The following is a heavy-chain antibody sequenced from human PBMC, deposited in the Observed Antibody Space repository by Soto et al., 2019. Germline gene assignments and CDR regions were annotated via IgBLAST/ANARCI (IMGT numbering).Heavy chain of an antibody. CDR3: ARHRGSPGYYYYMDV. CDR1: GGSISSYY. V-gene: IGHV4-59*08. Sequence: SETLSLTCTVSGGSISSYYWSWIRQPPGKGLEWIGYIYYSGSTNYNPSLKSRVTISVDTSKNQFSLKLSSVTAADTAVYYCARHRGSPGYYYYMDVWGKGTTVTVSS. CDR2: IYYSGST. J-gene: IGHJ6*03.